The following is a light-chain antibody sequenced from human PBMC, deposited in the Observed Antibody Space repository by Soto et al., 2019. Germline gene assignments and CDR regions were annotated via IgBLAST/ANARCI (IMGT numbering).Light chain of an antibody. CDR2: AAS. CDR3: QQSYRAVT. Sequence: IEMTQSKSSLSASVGDRISITCRASQSVSSYLNWYQQKPGKAPRLLIYAASHLQTGVPSRFRGTGSATHFTLTISSLQPEDFATYYCQQSYRAVTFGQGTRLEIK. CDR1: QSVSSY. J-gene: IGKJ5*01. V-gene: IGKV1-39*01.